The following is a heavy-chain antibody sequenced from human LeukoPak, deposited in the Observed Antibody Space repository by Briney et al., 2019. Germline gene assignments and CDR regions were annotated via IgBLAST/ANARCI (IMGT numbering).Heavy chain of an antibody. D-gene: IGHD3-10*01. CDR2: IKQDGSEK. Sequence: GGSLRLSCAASGFTFSSYWMSWVRQAPGKGLEWAANIKQDGSEKYYVDSVKGRFTISRDNAKNSLYLQMNSLRAEDTAVYYCARDYYGSGSYSFGLWGQGTMVTVSS. CDR3: ARDYYGSGSYSFGL. CDR1: GFTFSSYW. V-gene: IGHV3-7*01. J-gene: IGHJ3*01.